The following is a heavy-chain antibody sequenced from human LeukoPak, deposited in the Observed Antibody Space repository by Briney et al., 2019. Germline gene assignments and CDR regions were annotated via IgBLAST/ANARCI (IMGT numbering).Heavy chain of an antibody. CDR1: GGSFSGYY. J-gene: IGHJ4*02. D-gene: IGHD6-19*01. CDR2: INHYGSI. CDR3: ARAWQWLPLDS. Sequence: SETLSLTCAVYGGSFSGYYWSWIRQPPGKGLEWIGEINHYGSINYNPSLKSRVTISVDTSKNQFSLRLSSVTAADTAVYYCARAWQWLPLDSWGQGTLVTVSS. V-gene: IGHV4-34*01.